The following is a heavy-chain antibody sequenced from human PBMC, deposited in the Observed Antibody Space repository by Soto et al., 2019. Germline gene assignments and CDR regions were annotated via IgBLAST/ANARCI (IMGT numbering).Heavy chain of an antibody. V-gene: IGHV5-51*01. CDR3: ARGGQCTSTSCYDDDAFDI. CDR2: IYPGDSDT. Sequence: GESLKISCKGSGYSFTSYWIGWVRQMPGKGLEWMGIIYPGDSDTRYSPSFQGQVTISADKSISTAYLQWSSLKASDTAMYYCARGGQCTSTSCYDDDAFDIWGQGTMVTVSS. J-gene: IGHJ3*02. D-gene: IGHD2-2*01. CDR1: GYSFTSYW.